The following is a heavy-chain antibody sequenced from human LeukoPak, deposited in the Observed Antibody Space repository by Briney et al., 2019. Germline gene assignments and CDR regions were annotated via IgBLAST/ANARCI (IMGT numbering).Heavy chain of an antibody. J-gene: IGHJ4*02. CDR2: INTNTGNP. V-gene: IGHV7-4-1*02. CDR1: GYTLTDLS. D-gene: IGHD6-13*01. Sequence: ASVKVPCKVSGYTLTDLSMHWVRQAPGQGLEWMGWINTNTGNPTYAQGFTGRFVFSLDTSVTTAYLQISSLKAEDTAVYFCAMFAYGSSWYPEICYWGQGTLVTVSS. CDR3: AMFAYGSSWYPEICY.